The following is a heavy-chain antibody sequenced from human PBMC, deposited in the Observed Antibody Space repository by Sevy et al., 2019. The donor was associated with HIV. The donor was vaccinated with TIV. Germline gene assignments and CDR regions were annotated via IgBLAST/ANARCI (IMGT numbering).Heavy chain of an antibody. CDR1: GYICTTYW. CDR2: VYPGDSDT. J-gene: IGHJ3*02. V-gene: IGHV5-51*01. CDR3: ASRDDSDAFDI. D-gene: IGHD3-22*01. Sequence: RGESLKISCKGSGYICTTYWIGWVRQMPGKGLEWMGLVYPGDSDTRYSPSFQGQVTISADKSISTAYLQWSSLKASDTAMYYCASRDDSDAFDIWGQGTMVTVSS.